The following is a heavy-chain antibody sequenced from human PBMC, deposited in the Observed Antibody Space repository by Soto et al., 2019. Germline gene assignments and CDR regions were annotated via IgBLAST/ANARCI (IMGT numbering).Heavy chain of an antibody. Sequence: PGGSLRLSCAASGFTFSNAWMNWVRQAPGKGLEWVSSISGSGGNTYYADSVKGRFTISRDNSKSTLYLQMNSLRVEDTAIYYCAKGGYKYGYYYYGIDVWGQGTTVTVSS. V-gene: IGHV3-23*01. CDR3: AKGGYKYGYYYYGIDV. CDR1: GFTFSNAW. D-gene: IGHD5-18*01. J-gene: IGHJ6*02. CDR2: ISGSGGNT.